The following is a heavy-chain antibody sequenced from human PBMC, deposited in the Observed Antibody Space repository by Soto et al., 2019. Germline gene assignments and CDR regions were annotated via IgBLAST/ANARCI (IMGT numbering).Heavy chain of an antibody. Sequence: PSETLSLTCSVSGASIRSGGYYWSWLRQSPGKGLEWIGHIYYTGSIFYSPSLKSRLTISLDTSKNQFSLDLRSVTAADTAMYYCARIEMASIKWGRGTLVTVSS. J-gene: IGHJ4*02. CDR2: IYYTGSI. CDR3: ARIEMASIK. V-gene: IGHV4-31*03. CDR1: GASIRSGGYY.